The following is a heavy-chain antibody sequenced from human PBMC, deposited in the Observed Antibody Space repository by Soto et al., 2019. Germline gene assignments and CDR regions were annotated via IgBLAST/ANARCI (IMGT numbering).Heavy chain of an antibody. D-gene: IGHD6-13*01. CDR3: ARLRYSSSWYYFDY. CDR1: GFTFISYS. Sequence: PGGSLRLSCASSGFTFISYSMNWVRQAPGKGLEWVSSISSSSSYIYYADSVKGRFTISRDNAKNSLYLQMNSLRAEDTAVYYCARLRYSSSWYYFDYWGQGTLVTVSS. V-gene: IGHV3-21*01. CDR2: ISSSSSYI. J-gene: IGHJ4*02.